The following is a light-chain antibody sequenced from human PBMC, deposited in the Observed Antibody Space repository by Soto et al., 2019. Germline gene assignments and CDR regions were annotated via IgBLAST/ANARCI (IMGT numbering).Light chain of an antibody. CDR1: QSVSSNY. CDR3: LQYGSSPLYA. Sequence: EFVLTQSPGTLSFSPGERATLSCRASQSVSSNYLAWYQQKPGQAPRLLIYAASTRATGIPARFSGSGSGTDFTLTISRLEPEDFAVYYCLQYGSSPLYAFGQGTKLDIK. V-gene: IGKV3-20*01. J-gene: IGKJ2*01. CDR2: AAS.